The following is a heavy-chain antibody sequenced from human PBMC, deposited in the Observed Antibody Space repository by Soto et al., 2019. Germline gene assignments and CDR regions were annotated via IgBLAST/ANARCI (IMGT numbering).Heavy chain of an antibody. CDR1: GFTFSSYA. CDR2: VSGSSAGNT. CDR3: AKGYSTGWYDAFDI. J-gene: IGHJ3*02. V-gene: IGHV3-23*01. D-gene: IGHD6-19*01. Sequence: EVQLLESGGGLVQPGGSLRLSCATSGFTFSSYAMSWVRHAPGKGLEWVSTVSGSSAGNTYYADSVRGRFTISRDNSNNTVSLEMNSLRAEDTAVYYCAKGYSTGWYDAFDIWGQGTMVTVST.